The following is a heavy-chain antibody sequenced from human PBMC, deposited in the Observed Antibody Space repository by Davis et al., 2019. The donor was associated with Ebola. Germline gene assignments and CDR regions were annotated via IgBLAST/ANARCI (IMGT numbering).Heavy chain of an antibody. CDR2: IYYSGIT. CDR1: GGSIISSSSY. V-gene: IGHV4-39*07. J-gene: IGHJ6*04. D-gene: IGHD3-10*01. Sequence: SETLSLTCTVSGGSIISSSSYWGWIRQPPRKGLEWIGSIYYSGITYYNPSLKSRVTISVDTSKNQFSLKLSSVTAADTAVYYCARVALLWFGELLYYYYGMDVWGKGPRSPSPQ. CDR3: ARVALLWFGELLYYYYGMDV.